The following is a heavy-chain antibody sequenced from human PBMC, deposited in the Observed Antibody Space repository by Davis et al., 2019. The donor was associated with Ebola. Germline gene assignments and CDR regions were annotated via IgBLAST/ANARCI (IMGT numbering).Heavy chain of an antibody. Sequence: PGGSLRLSCAASGFTFSSYAMSWVRQAPGKGLEWVSAISGSGGSTYYADSVNGRFTISRDNSKNTLYLQMKSLRAEDTAVYYCAKAEQWPPKYSQHWGQGTLVTVSS. CDR2: ISGSGGST. D-gene: IGHD6-19*01. J-gene: IGHJ1*01. CDR1: GFTFSSYA. V-gene: IGHV3-23*01. CDR3: AKAEQWPPKYSQH.